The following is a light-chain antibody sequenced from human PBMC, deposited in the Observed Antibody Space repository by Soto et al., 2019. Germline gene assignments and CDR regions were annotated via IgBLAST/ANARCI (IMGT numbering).Light chain of an antibody. CDR3: SSYTSSSTLV. CDR1: SSDVGGYNY. J-gene: IGLJ2*01. CDR2: EVS. V-gene: IGLV2-14*01. Sequence: QSALTQPASVSGSPGQSITISCTGTSSDVGGYNYVSWYQQHPGKAPKLMIYEVSNRPSGVSNRFSGSKSGNTASLTISGLKAEDEADYSCSSYTSSSTLVFGGGTK.